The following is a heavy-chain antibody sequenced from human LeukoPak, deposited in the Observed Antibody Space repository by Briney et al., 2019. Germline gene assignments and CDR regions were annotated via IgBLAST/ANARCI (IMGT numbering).Heavy chain of an antibody. CDR2: IYYSGST. CDR3: AKEAARPGHAFDI. D-gene: IGHD6-6*01. J-gene: IGHJ3*02. Sequence: PSETLSLTCTVSGGSISSYYWSWIRQPPGKGLEWIGYIYYSGSTNYNPSLKSRVTISVDTSKNQFSLKLNSLTAADTAVYYCAKEAARPGHAFDIWGQGTMVTVSS. V-gene: IGHV4-59*01. CDR1: GGSISSYY.